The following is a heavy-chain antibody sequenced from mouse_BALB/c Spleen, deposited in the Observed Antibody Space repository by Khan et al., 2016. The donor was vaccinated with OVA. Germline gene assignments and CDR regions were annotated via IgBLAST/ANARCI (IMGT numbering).Heavy chain of an antibody. Sequence: EVELVESGGGFVKPGGSLNLSCAASGFAFSSYDMSWVRQTPEKRLEWVATISTGGSYIYYPDSVKGRFTISRDIARNTLYLQMSSLRSEDTALYYCARPSYYGNPWFTYWGPGTLVTGPA. D-gene: IGHD2-10*01. CDR3: ARPSYYGNPWFTY. CDR1: GFAFSSYD. V-gene: IGHV5-9*02. J-gene: IGHJ3*01. CDR2: ISTGGSYI.